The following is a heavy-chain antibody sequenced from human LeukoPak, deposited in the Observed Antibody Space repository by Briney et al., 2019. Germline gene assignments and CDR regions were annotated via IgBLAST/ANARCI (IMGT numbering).Heavy chain of an antibody. J-gene: IGHJ6*03. D-gene: IGHD4-17*01. Sequence: RSLNLACAASGFSFSDCAMSWVRQTPGKGLEWVSAISSSWSGGSTYNADYVKGRFTISRDNSKNTLYLQMNRLRVEDTAVYYCAKGGAEHLCYYMGVWGTVATVTVSS. CDR3: AKGGAEHLCYYMGV. CDR2: ISSSWSGGST. V-gene: IGHV3-23*01. CDR1: GFSFSDCA.